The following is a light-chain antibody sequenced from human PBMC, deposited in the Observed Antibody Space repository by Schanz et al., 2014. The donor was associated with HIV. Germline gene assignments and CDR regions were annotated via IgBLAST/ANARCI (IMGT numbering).Light chain of an antibody. Sequence: DIQMTQSPSSVSASVGDRVTITCRAGQSISNYLNWYQQKPGKVPKRLIYAASSLQSGVPSRFSGSGSGTDFTLTIDSLQLEDFALYYCQQSFSTPLTFGGGTKVEIK. J-gene: IGKJ4*01. CDR2: AAS. CDR3: QQSFSTPLT. CDR1: QSISNY. V-gene: IGKV1-39*01.